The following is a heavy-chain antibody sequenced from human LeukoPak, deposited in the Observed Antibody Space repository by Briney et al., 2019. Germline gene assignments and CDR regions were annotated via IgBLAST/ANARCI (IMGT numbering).Heavy chain of an antibody. Sequence: SETLSLTCAAYGGSFSGYYWSWVRQPPGKGLEWIGEINHSGSTNYNPSLKSRVTISVDTSKNQFSLKLNSVTAADTAVYYCAREEMPGKFDYWGQGILVTVSS. V-gene: IGHV4-34*01. D-gene: IGHD1-26*01. J-gene: IGHJ4*02. CDR1: GGSFSGYY. CDR2: INHSGST. CDR3: AREEMPGKFDY.